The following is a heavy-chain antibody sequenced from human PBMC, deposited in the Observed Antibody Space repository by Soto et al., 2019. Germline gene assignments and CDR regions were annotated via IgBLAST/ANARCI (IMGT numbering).Heavy chain of an antibody. CDR1: GFTFSSYA. J-gene: IGHJ6*02. D-gene: IGHD3-9*01. CDR2: ISGSGGST. CDR3: AKRRYDILTGYPYGMDV. V-gene: IGHV3-23*01. Sequence: EVQLLESGGGLVQPGGSLRLSCAASGFTFSSYAMSWVRQAPGKGLEWVSAISGSGGSTYYADSVKGRFTISRDNSKNTLYLQRNSLRAEDTAVYYCAKRRYDILTGYPYGMDVWGQGTTVTVSS.